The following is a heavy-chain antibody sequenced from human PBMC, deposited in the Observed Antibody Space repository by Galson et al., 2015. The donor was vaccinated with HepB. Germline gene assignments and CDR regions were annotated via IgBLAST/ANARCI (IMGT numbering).Heavy chain of an antibody. Sequence: SLRLSCAASGLTVSSNYMSWVRQAPGKGLEWVPVIFSGGVTYYADSVKGRFIISRDNSKNTLYLQMNSLRAEDTAVYYCAREGRSRAFDIWGQGRMVTVSS. CDR1: GLTVSSNY. CDR3: AREGRSRAFDI. CDR2: IFSGGVT. V-gene: IGHV3-66*01. J-gene: IGHJ3*02.